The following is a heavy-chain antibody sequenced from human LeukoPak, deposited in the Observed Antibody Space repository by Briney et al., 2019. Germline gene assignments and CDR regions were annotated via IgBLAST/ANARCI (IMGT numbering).Heavy chain of an antibody. J-gene: IGHJ4*02. Sequence: GGSLRLSCAASGFTFSSYWMHWVRQAPGKGLVWVSRINTDGSSTNYADSVKGRFTISRDNAKNTLYLQMYSLRAEDTAVYYCARTKYSGSYIDYWGQGTLVTVSS. D-gene: IGHD1-26*01. CDR3: ARTKYSGSYIDY. CDR1: GFTFSSYW. CDR2: INTDGSST. V-gene: IGHV3-74*01.